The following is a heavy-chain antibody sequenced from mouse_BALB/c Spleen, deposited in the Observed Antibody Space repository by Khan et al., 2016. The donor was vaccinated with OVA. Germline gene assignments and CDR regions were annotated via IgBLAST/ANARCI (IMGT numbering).Heavy chain of an antibody. CDR3: ARVYGGALDY. CDR2: ISYSGNT. V-gene: IGHV3-2*02. D-gene: IGHD2-10*02. CDR1: GYSITSDYA. Sequence: EVKLLESGPGLVKPSQSLSLTCTVTGYSITSDYAWNWIRQFPGNKLEWMGFISYSGNTRYNPSLKSRISVTRDTSKNQFFLQLNSVPTEDTATXYCARVYGGALDYWGQGTSVTVSS. J-gene: IGHJ4*01.